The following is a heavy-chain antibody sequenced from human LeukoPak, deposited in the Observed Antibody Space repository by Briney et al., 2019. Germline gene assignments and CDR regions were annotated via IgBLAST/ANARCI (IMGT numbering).Heavy chain of an antibody. J-gene: IGHJ4*02. CDR1: GFTFSSYA. CDR3: ARGRYGDYLFDY. D-gene: IGHD4-17*01. CDR2: LSGSSSTI. Sequence: GGSLRLSCAVSGFTFSSYAMNWVRQAPGKGLEWVSYLSGSSSTIYYADSVKGRFTISRDNAKNSLFLQMNSLGDEDTAVYYCARGRYGDYLFDYWGRGTLVTVSS. V-gene: IGHV3-48*02.